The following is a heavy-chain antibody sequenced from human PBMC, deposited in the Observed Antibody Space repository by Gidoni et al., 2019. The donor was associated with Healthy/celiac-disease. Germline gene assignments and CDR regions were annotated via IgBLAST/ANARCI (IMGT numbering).Heavy chain of an antibody. D-gene: IGHD3-16*01. Sequence: HVQLVQSGAEVKTPGSSVNVSCTASGGPFSSDAISWVRQAPGQGLEWMGGSIPSFGTANYAKKFQGRVTITADKSTSTAYMELSSLRSEDTAVYYCARELALEGADLGFDYWGQGTLVTVSS. V-gene: IGHV1-69*06. J-gene: IGHJ4*02. CDR1: GGPFSSDA. CDR2: SIPSFGTA. CDR3: ARELALEGADLGFDY.